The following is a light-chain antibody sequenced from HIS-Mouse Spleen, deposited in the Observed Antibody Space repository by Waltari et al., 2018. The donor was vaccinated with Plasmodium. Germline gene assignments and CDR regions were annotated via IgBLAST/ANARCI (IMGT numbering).Light chain of an antibody. V-gene: IGLV3-10*01. J-gene: IGLJ3*02. Sequence: SYELTQPTSVSVAPGKTARSPCPGEAVPKTNAYWDQQKSGQAPVLVLYEDSKRPAGIPERFSGASSGTMATLTISGAQVEEEADDYCYSTDSSGNHRVFGGGTKLTVL. CDR2: EDS. CDR1: AVPKTN. CDR3: YSTDSSGNHRV.